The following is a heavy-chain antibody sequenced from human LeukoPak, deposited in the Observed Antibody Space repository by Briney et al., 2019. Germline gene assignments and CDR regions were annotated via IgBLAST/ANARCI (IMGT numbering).Heavy chain of an antibody. CDR2: INPNSGGT. Sequence: ASVKVSCKASGYTFTGYYMHWVRQAPGQGLEWMGWINPNSGGTNYAQKFQGRVTMTRDTSISTAYMELSRLRSDDTAVYYCAVGYSSGWPYYFDYWGQGTLVTVSS. CDR3: AVGYSSGWPYYFDY. V-gene: IGHV1-2*02. CDR1: GYTFTGYY. D-gene: IGHD6-19*01. J-gene: IGHJ4*02.